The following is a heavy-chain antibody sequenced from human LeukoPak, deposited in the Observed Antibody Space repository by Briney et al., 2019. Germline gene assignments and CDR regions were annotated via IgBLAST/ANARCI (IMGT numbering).Heavy chain of an antibody. CDR3: ARVTAFGGVIVLVRDAFDI. D-gene: IGHD3-16*02. Sequence: ASVKVSCKASGYTFTSYDINWVRQATGQGLEWMGWMNPNSGNTGYAQKFQGRVTMTRNTSISTAYMELSSLRSEDTAVYYCARVTAFGGVIVLVRDAFDIWGQRTMVTVSS. V-gene: IGHV1-8*01. CDR2: MNPNSGNT. CDR1: GYTFTSYD. J-gene: IGHJ3*02.